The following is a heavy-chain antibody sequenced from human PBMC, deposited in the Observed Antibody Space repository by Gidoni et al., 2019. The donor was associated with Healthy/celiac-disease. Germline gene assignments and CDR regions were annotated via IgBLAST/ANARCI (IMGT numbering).Heavy chain of an antibody. D-gene: IGHD3-3*01. CDR1: GYTFTSYA. V-gene: IGHV1-3*01. CDR3: ARASITIFGVVTPIMDV. J-gene: IGHJ6*02. Sequence: QVQLVQSGAEVKKPGASVTVSCKASGYTFTSYAMHWVRQAPGQRLEWMGWINAGNGNTKYSQKFQGRVTITRDTSASTAYMELSSLRSEDTAVYYCARASITIFGVVTPIMDVWGQGTTVTVSS. CDR2: INAGNGNT.